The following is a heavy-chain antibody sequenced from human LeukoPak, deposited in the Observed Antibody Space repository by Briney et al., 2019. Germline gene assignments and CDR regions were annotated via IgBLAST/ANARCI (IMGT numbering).Heavy chain of an antibody. CDR3: AREQRVVGDTKVGDY. V-gene: IGHV3-7*01. Sequence: GGSLRLSCAASGFTFSTYWMSWVRHAPGKGLEWVANINQDGSDKSYVGSVKGRFTISRGNAANSLYLQMNSLRAEDTGVYYCAREQRVVGDTKVGDYWGQGTLVIVSS. J-gene: IGHJ4*02. CDR1: GFTFSTYW. D-gene: IGHD1-26*01. CDR2: INQDGSDK.